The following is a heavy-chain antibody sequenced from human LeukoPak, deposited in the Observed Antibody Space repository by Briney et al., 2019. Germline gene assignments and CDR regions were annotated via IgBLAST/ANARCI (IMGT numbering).Heavy chain of an antibody. CDR2: INAGNGNT. D-gene: IGHD3-10*01. J-gene: IGHJ5*02. V-gene: IGHV1-3*01. CDR1: GYTFTSYA. CDR3: ARNRITMVRGVLGGFDP. Sequence: KPGASVKVSCKASGYTFTSYAMHWVRQAPGQRPEWMGWINAGNGNTKYSQKFQGRVTITRDTSASTAYMELSSLRSEDTAVYYCARNRITMVRGVLGGFDPWGQGTLVTVSS.